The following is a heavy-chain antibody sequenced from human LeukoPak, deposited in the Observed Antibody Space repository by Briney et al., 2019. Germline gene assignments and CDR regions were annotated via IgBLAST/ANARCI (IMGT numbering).Heavy chain of an antibody. D-gene: IGHD3-10*01. Sequence: HAGGSLRLSCAASGFTFSSYAMHWVRQAPGKGLEWVAVISYDGSNKYCADSVKGRFTISRENSKNTLYLQMNSLRAEGTAVYYCARDRYYGSGRYNYFDYWGQGTLVTVSS. V-gene: IGHV3-30-3*01. CDR1: GFTFSSYA. CDR2: ISYDGSNK. J-gene: IGHJ4*02. CDR3: ARDRYYGSGRYNYFDY.